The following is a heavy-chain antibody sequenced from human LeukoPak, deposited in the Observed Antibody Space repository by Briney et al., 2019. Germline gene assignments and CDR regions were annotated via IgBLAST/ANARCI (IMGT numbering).Heavy chain of an antibody. Sequence: HPGGSLRLSCAASGFTFSSYAMHWVRQAPGKGLEWVAVISYNGSNKYYADSVKGRFTISRDNSKNTLYLQMNSLRAEDTAVYFCAGGNSSSSVDYWGQGTLVTVSS. D-gene: IGHD2-2*01. CDR1: GFTFSSYA. J-gene: IGHJ4*02. CDR3: AGGNSSSSVDY. CDR2: ISYNGSNK. V-gene: IGHV3-30*04.